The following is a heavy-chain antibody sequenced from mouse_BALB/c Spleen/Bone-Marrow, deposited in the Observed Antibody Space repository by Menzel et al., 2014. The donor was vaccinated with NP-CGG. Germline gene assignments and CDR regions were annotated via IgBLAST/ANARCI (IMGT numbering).Heavy chain of an antibody. CDR3: ARSLYDGYFSWFAY. J-gene: IGHJ3*01. Sequence: LVESGAELVKPGASVKLSCTASGFNIKDTYMHWVKQRPEQGLEWIGRIDPANGNTKYDPKFQGKATITADTSSNTAYLQLSSLTSEDTAVYYCARSLYDGYFSWFAYWGQGTLVTVSA. CDR2: IDPANGNT. CDR1: GFNIKDTY. D-gene: IGHD2-3*01. V-gene: IGHV14-3*02.